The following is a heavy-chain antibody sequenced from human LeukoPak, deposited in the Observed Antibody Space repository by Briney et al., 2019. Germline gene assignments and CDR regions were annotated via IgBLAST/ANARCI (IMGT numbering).Heavy chain of an antibody. J-gene: IGHJ4*02. CDR3: ARDRYYIFDY. Sequence: GGSLRLSCAASGFNFGSYSMTWVRQAPGKGLEWVSVISADSATTFYADSVKGRYTISRDNAKSTVYLQMNSLRAEDTAVYFCARDRYYIFDYWGQGAPVTVSS. CDR1: GFNFGSYS. CDR2: ISADSATT. V-gene: IGHV3-23*01. D-gene: IGHD3-10*01.